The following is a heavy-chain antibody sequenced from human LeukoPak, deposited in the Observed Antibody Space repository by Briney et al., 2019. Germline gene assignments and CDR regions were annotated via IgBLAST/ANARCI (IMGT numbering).Heavy chain of an antibody. D-gene: IGHD4-17*01. CDR1: GVSIFSYY. J-gene: IGHJ4*02. Sequence: ETLSLTCSVSGVSIFSYYWNWIRQPPGKGLEWIGYVHYSGSTNYNPSLKSRVTISVDTSKSRFSLKLSSATAADTAVYYCATGRSIRYFDYWGQGTLLTVSS. V-gene: IGHV4-59*08. CDR3: ATGRSIRYFDY. CDR2: VHYSGST.